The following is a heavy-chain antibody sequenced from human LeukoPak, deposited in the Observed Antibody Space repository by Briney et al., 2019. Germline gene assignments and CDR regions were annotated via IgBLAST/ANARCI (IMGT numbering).Heavy chain of an antibody. CDR2: IDSDGSST. CDR3: ARDVDYYGSENWFDP. J-gene: IGHJ5*02. D-gene: IGHD3-10*01. CDR1: GFTFSSYW. Sequence: GGSLRLSCAASGFTFSSYWMHWVRQAPGKGLVWVSRIDSDGSSTSYADSVKGRFTISRDNAKNTLYLQMNSLRAEDTAVYYCARDVDYYGSENWFDPWGQGTLVTVSS. V-gene: IGHV3-74*01.